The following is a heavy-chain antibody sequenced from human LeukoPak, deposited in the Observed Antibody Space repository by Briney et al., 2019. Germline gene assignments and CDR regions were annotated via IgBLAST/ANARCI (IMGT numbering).Heavy chain of an antibody. CDR1: GGSISSYY. Sequence: SETLSLTCTVSGGSISSYYWSWIRQPAGKGLEWIGRIYSSGSTSHNPSVKSRVTMSVDMSKNQFSLKLSSVTAADTAVYYCARGPYSSSYYYFDSWGQGTLVTVSS. J-gene: IGHJ4*02. D-gene: IGHD6-13*01. CDR3: ARGPYSSSYYYFDS. V-gene: IGHV4-4*07. CDR2: IYSSGST.